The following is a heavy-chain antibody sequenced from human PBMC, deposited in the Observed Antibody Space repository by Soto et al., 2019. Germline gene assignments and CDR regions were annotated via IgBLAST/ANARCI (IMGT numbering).Heavy chain of an antibody. CDR1: GFSVGVNY. V-gene: IGHV3-53*01. CDR2: IYSGGNP. D-gene: IGHD2-21*01. CDR3: ARGPNSDC. Sequence: EERLVQSGGGLVQPGGSLRLSCAASGFSVGVNYMSWVRQAPGKGLALVSLIYSGGNPFYADSMKGRFTLSRDNSNNMLYLQMDSLRAEDTAVYYCARGPNSDCWGQGTLVIVSS. J-gene: IGHJ4*02.